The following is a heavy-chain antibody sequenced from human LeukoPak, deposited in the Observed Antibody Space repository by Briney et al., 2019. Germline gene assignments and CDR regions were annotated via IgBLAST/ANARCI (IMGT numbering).Heavy chain of an antibody. CDR1: GFTFSSYG. CDR3: AKDWGACSSTSCYQFY. V-gene: IGHV3-30*02. D-gene: IGHD2-2*01. Sequence: GGSLRLSCAASGFTFSSYGMHWVRQAPGKGLEWVAFIRYDGSNKYYADSVKGRFTTSRDNSKNTLYLQMNSLRAEDTAVYYCAKDWGACSSTSCYQFYWGQGTLVTVSS. CDR2: IRYDGSNK. J-gene: IGHJ4*02.